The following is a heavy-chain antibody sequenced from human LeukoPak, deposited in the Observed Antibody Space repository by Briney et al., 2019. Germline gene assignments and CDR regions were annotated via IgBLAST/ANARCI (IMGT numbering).Heavy chain of an antibody. D-gene: IGHD4-17*01. J-gene: IGHJ4*02. CDR3: AKTGAHSRDYGEI. Sequence: PGGSLRLSCAASGFTFSTYGMRWVRQAPGKGLEWVADISYDGYNKYYADSVKGRFTISRDNSKNMLFLQMNSLRAEDTAVYYCAKTGAHSRDYGEIWGQGTLVTVSS. CDR2: ISYDGYNK. CDR1: GFTFSTYG. V-gene: IGHV3-30*18.